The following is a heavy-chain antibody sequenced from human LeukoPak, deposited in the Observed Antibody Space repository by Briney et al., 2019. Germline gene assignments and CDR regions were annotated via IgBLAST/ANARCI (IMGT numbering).Heavy chain of an antibody. CDR2: IYRSGST. J-gene: IGHJ4*02. CDR3: ARHSHYYGSGSFYRDYFDY. Sequence: SETLSLTCTVSGGSISAYYWSWIRQPPGKGLEWIGYIYRSGSTNTNPSLKSRVTISVDASENQFSLKLSPVTAADTAVYYCARHSHYYGSGSFYRDYFDYWGQGTLVTVSS. D-gene: IGHD3-10*01. CDR1: GGSISAYY. V-gene: IGHV4-59*08.